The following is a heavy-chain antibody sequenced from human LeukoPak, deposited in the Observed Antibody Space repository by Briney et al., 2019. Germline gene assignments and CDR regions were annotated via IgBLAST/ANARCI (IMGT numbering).Heavy chain of an antibody. CDR2: LSHSGST. Sequence: SETLSLTCTVSAYSISSGYYWGWIRQPPGKGLEWIGSLSHSGSTYYNPSLKSRVTISVDTSKNQFSLRLRSVTAADTAVYYCARDGLGYCSSTSCYYGGYWGQGTLVTVSS. J-gene: IGHJ4*02. V-gene: IGHV4-38-2*02. CDR1: AYSISSGYY. CDR3: ARDGLGYCSSTSCYYGGY. D-gene: IGHD2-2*03.